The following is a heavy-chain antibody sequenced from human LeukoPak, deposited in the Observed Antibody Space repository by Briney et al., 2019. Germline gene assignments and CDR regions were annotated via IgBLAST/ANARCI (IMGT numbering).Heavy chain of an antibody. Sequence: GGSLRLSCAASGFTFSSYGMHWVRQAPGKGLERVAVISYDGSNKYYADSVKGRFTISRDNSKNTLYLQMNSLRAEDTAVYYCAKDSGYSYGLDYDYWGQGTLVTVSS. CDR3: AKDSGYSYGLDYDY. V-gene: IGHV3-30*18. CDR1: GFTFSSYG. CDR2: ISYDGSNK. J-gene: IGHJ4*02. D-gene: IGHD5-18*01.